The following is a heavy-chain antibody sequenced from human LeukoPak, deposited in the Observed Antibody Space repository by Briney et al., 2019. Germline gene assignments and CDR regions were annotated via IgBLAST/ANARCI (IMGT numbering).Heavy chain of an antibody. CDR1: GISFCNYW. V-gene: IGHV3-7*03. CDR3: EIGMANHFRRSDS. Sequence: GGSLRLSCAASGISFCNYWMHWVRQAPGKGLEWVANIKEDGSQRNYVDSVKGRFTISRDDAKNSLYLQTNNLRAEDPAGDYWEIGMANHFRRSDSWGQGTLVTVSS. D-gene: IGHD3-3*01. CDR2: IKEDGSQR. J-gene: IGHJ5*01.